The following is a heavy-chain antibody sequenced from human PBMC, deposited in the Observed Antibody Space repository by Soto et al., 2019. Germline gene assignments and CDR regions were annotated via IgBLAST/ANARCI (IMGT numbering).Heavy chain of an antibody. CDR2: IYHSGST. CDR3: ASSPRGSYFAY. Sequence: QLQLQESGPGLVKPSETLSLTCTVSGGSISSSSYYWGWIRQPPGKGLEWIGSIYHSGSTSYNPCLKSRVTISVDTPKNQFSLQLSSVPAADTAVYYCASSPRGSYFAYWGQGTLVTVSS. V-gene: IGHV4-39*01. CDR1: GGSISSSSYY. D-gene: IGHD1-26*01. J-gene: IGHJ4*02.